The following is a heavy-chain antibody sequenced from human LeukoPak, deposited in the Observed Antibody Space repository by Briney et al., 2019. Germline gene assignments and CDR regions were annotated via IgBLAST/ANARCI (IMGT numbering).Heavy chain of an antibody. CDR3: AREGTAGTNLNWFDP. CDR1: GGSISSYC. D-gene: IGHD1-1*01. V-gene: IGHV4-59*01. J-gene: IGHJ5*02. CDR2: ISYSGST. Sequence: SETLSLTCTVSGGSISSYCWSWIRQPPGKGLEWIGYISYSGSTNFNPSLKSRVTISVDTSKNQFSLKLSSVTAADTAVYYCAREGTAGTNLNWFDPWGQGTLVTVSS.